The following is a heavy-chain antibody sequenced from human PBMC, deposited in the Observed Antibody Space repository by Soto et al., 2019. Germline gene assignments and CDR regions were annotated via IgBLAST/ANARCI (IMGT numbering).Heavy chain of an antibody. CDR1: GFTFSSYA. J-gene: IGHJ4*02. CDR2: ISGSGGST. D-gene: IGHD7-27*01. CDR3: AKDIWRAFAGEGYFDY. Sequence: EVQLLESGGGLVQPGGSLRLSCAASGFTFSSYAMSWVRQAPGKGLEWVSAISGSGGSTYYADSVKGRFTISRDNSKNTLYLQMNSLRAEDTAVYYCAKDIWRAFAGEGYFDYWGQGTRVTVSS. V-gene: IGHV3-23*01.